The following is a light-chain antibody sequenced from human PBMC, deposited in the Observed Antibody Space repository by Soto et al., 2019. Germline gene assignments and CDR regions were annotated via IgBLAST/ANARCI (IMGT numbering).Light chain of an antibody. V-gene: IGKV1-17*01. CDR2: AAS. J-gene: IGKJ1*01. Sequence: DIQMTQSPSSLSASVGDRVTITCRASQGIRDDLAWYQQKPGRAPKRLIYAASTLQSGVPLRFSGSGSGTEFTLTISSLKPEDIATYYCQHYNTYSPGTFGQGPKVDIK. CDR1: QGIRDD. CDR3: QHYNTYSPGT.